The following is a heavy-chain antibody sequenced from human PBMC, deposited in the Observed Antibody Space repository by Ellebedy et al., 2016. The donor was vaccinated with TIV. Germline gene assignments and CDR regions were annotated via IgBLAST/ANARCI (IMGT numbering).Heavy chain of an antibody. CDR1: GFTVNNNY. CDR3: AKETWESSGYYIDY. J-gene: IGHJ4*02. Sequence: GESLKISCAASGFTVNNNYMRWFRQAPGKGLEWVSLIYSGGDRYYADSVKGRFTISRDNSKNTLSLQMNSLRAEDTAVYYCAKETWESSGYYIDYWGQGTLVTVSS. CDR2: IYSGGDR. D-gene: IGHD3-22*01. V-gene: IGHV3-53*05.